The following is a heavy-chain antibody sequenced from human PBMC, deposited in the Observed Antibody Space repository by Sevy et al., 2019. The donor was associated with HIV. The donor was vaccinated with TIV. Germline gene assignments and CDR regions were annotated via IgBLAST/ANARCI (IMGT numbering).Heavy chain of an antibody. D-gene: IGHD6-19*01. CDR3: ARSIAVVGVDY. J-gene: IGHJ4*02. V-gene: IGHV3-11*06. CDR2: ISSSSSYT. Sequence: GGSLRLSCAASGFTFSDYYMSWIRQAPGKGLEWVSYISSSSSYTNYADSVKGRFTISRDNAKNSLYLQMSSLRAEDTAVYYCARSIAVVGVDYWGQGTLVTVSS. CDR1: GFTFSDYY.